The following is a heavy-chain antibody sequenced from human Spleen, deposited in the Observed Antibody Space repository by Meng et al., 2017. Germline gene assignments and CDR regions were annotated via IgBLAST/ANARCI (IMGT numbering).Heavy chain of an antibody. CDR1: GGSFSGDY. J-gene: IGHJ5*02. V-gene: IGHV4-34*01. D-gene: IGHD5-12*01. CDR3: ARGTKIVPTNRKFTWFDP. CDR2: INHSGST. Sequence: SEILSLTCGVYGGSFSGDYWNGIRQPPEKGLEWIGEINHSGSTNYNPSLKSRLTISLDTSKNQLSLKLNSVTAADTAVYSCARGTKIVPTNRKFTWFDPWGQGILITVSS.